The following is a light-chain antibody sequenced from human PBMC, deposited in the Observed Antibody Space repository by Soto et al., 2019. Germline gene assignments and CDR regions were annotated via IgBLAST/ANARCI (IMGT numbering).Light chain of an antibody. CDR1: AWAKQY. J-gene: IGLJ1*01. CDR2: KDT. CDR3: QSADISGPYV. Sequence: SYELTQPPSVSVSPGQTASITCSGGAWAKQYAYWYQQKAGHALILVIYKDTDRPSGIPERFSGSSSGTTGTWTISGVQAEDEADYYCQSADISGPYVFGIGTKLTVL. V-gene: IGLV3-25*03.